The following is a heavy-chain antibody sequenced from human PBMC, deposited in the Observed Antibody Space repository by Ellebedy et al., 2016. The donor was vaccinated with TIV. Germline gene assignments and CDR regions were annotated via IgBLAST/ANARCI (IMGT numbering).Heavy chain of an antibody. J-gene: IGHJ4*02. V-gene: IGHV3-7*01. CDR2: TKEDGGER. CDR3: ARDRGYDTFDD. CDR1: GFPISNFW. D-gene: IGHD5-12*01. Sequence: GESLKISCAASGFPISNFWMAWVRQAPGKGLQWVGNTKEDGGERYYVDSVRGRFTISRDNTKNSLYLEMNSLRVEDTAVYYCARDRGYDTFDDWGQGILVTVSS.